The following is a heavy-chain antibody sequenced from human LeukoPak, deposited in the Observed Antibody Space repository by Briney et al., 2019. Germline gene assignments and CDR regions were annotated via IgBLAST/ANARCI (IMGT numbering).Heavy chain of an antibody. D-gene: IGHD3-16*01. CDR2: IYYSGST. CDR3: ARHMRERYYFDY. V-gene: IGHV4-59*08. CDR1: GGSISSYY. J-gene: IGHJ4*02. Sequence: SETLSLTCTVSGGSISSYYWSWIRQPPGKGLEWIGYIYYSGSTNYNPSLKSRVTISVGTSKNQFSLKLSSVTAADTAVYYCARHMRERYYFDYWGQGTLVTVSS.